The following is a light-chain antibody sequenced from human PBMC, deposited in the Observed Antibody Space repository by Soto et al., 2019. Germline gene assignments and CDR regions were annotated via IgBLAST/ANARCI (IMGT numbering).Light chain of an antibody. CDR2: GAS. CDR1: QSVSSN. J-gene: IGKJ4*01. CDR3: QQYNNWPLG. Sequence: EIVMTQSPATLSVYTGERATRSCRASQSVSSNLAWYQQKPGQAPRLLIYGASTRATGIPARFSGSGSGTEFTLTISSLQSEDFAVYYCQQYNNWPLGFGGGTKVDIK. V-gene: IGKV3-15*01.